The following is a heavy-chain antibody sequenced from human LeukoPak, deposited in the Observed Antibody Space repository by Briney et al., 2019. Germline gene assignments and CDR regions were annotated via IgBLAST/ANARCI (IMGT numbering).Heavy chain of an antibody. CDR1: GGSISSSSYY. V-gene: IGHV4-39*01. D-gene: IGHD2-15*01. Sequence: SETLSLTCTVSGGSISSSSYYWGWIRQPPGKGLEWIGSIYYSGSTYYNPSLKSRVTISVDTSKNQFSLKLSSVTAADTAVYYCARGSAANCWGQGTLVTVSS. CDR3: ARGSAANC. CDR2: IYYSGST. J-gene: IGHJ4*02.